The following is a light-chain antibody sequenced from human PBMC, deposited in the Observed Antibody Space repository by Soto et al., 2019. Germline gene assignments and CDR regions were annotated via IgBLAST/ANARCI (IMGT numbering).Light chain of an antibody. CDR2: AAS. V-gene: IGKV1-39*01. J-gene: IGKJ2*01. Sequence: DIQMTQSPSSLSASVGDRVTITCRASQSISSYLNWYQQKPGKAPKLLIYAASSLQSGVPSRFSGSGSGTDFTLTISSLQPEEFATYYCKQSYSTPYTFGQRNKLEIK. CDR3: KQSYSTPYT. CDR1: QSISSY.